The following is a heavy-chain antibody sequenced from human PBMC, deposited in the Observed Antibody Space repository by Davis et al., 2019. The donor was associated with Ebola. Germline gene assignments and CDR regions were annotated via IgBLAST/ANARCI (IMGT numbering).Heavy chain of an antibody. CDR1: GYNFSSLFTYW. Sequence: PGGSLRLSCKSSGYNFSSLFTYWIGWVRQMPGKGLEWMGIIYPDDSDTRYSPSFQGQVTISADRSIRTAYLQWSSLKASDTAMYYCARAMVQGLPDTFDLWGQGTMVTVSS. CDR2: IYPDDSDT. D-gene: IGHD3-10*01. V-gene: IGHV5-51*01. CDR3: ARAMVQGLPDTFDL. J-gene: IGHJ3*01.